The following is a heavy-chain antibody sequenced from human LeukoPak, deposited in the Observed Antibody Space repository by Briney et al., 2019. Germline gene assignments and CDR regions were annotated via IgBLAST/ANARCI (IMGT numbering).Heavy chain of an antibody. V-gene: IGHV3-30*18. CDR1: GFTFSSYG. J-gene: IGHJ4*01. CDR2: ISYDGSNK. Sequence: GGSLRLSCAASGFTFSSYGMHWVRQAPGKGLEWVAVISYDGSNKYYADSVKGRFTISRDNSKNTLYLQMNSLRAEDTAVYYCAKEGVGYDYVWGSYRYFDYWGQEPWSPSPQ. D-gene: IGHD3-16*02. CDR3: AKEGVGYDYVWGSYRYFDY.